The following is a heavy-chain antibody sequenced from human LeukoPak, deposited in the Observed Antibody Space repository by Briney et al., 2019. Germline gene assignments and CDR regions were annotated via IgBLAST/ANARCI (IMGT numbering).Heavy chain of an antibody. D-gene: IGHD2-2*02. V-gene: IGHV3-9*01. CDR3: AKDRGYCSSTSCYSHMDV. Sequence: GGSLRLSCAASGFTFDDYAMHWVRQAPGKGLEWVSGISWNSGSIGYADSVKGRFTISRDNAKNPLYLQMNSLRAEDTALYYCAKDRGYCSSTSCYSHMDVWGKRTTVTVSS. CDR2: ISWNSGSI. J-gene: IGHJ6*03. CDR1: GFTFDDYA.